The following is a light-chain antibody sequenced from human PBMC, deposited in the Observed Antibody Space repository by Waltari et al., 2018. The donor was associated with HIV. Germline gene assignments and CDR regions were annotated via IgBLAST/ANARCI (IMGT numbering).Light chain of an antibody. J-gene: IGLJ2*01. V-gene: IGLV6-57*04. CDR2: EDD. CDR1: SGDIASNY. Sequence: NFMLTQPHAVSGSPGKTVTISCTRSSGDIASNYVQWYQHRPGSGPTIVIYEDDRRPSGVPYRFSGSIDRSSNSASLTISGLSTEDEADYYCQSYNSETQFVGGGTKLTVL. CDR3: QSYNSETQF.